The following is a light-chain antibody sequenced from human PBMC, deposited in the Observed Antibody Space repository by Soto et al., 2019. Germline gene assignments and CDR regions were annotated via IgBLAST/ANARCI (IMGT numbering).Light chain of an antibody. J-gene: IGKJ1*01. Sequence: DIQMTQSPSSLSAAVGDRVTITCRASQSISSYLNWYQQKPGKAPKLLIYAASSLQSRVPSRFSGSGSRTEFTLTISSLQPEDFATYYCQQSYSTPRTFGQGTKVEIK. CDR2: AAS. V-gene: IGKV1-39*01. CDR1: QSISSY. CDR3: QQSYSTPRT.